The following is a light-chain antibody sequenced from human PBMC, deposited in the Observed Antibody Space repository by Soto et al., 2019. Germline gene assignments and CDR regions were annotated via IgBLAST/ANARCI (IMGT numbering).Light chain of an antibody. Sequence: EIVLTQSPGTLSLSPGERATLSCRASQSVSSSYLAWYQQQPGQAPRLLIYGASSRATGIPDRFSGSGSRTDFPLTISRLEPEDFAVYYCQQYGSSAFTFGPGTKVDIK. CDR2: GAS. V-gene: IGKV3-20*01. J-gene: IGKJ3*01. CDR3: QQYGSSAFT. CDR1: QSVSSSY.